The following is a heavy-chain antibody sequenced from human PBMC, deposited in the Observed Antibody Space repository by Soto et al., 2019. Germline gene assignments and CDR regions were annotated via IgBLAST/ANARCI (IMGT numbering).Heavy chain of an antibody. Sequence: QVQLVQSGAEVKKPGASVKVSYKASGYTFTSYGISWVRQAPGQGLEWMGWISAYNGNTNYAQKLQGRVTMTTDTSTRTAYMELRSLRSDDTAVYYCARDPGDSNYYPYYYGMDVWGQGTTVTVSS. V-gene: IGHV1-18*04. CDR1: GYTFTSYG. J-gene: IGHJ6*02. CDR3: ARDPGDSNYYPYYYGMDV. CDR2: ISAYNGNT. D-gene: IGHD4-4*01.